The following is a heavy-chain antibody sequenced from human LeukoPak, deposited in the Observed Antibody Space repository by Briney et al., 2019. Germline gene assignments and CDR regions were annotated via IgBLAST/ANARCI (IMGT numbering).Heavy chain of an antibody. J-gene: IGHJ6*03. D-gene: IGHD6-13*01. CDR2: MNPNSGNT. V-gene: IGHV1-8*03. CDR1: GYTFTSYD. Sequence: GASVKVSCKASGYTFTSYDINWVRQATGQGLEWMGWMNPNSGNTGYAQKFQGRVTITRNTSISTAYMELSSLRSEDTAVYYCARDGSRWGYSSSWYSGYYYYMDVWGKGTTVTVSS. CDR3: ARDGSRWGYSSSWYSGYYYYMDV.